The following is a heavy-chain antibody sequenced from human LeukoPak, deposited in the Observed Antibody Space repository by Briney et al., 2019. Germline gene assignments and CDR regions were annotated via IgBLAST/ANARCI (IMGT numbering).Heavy chain of an antibody. Sequence: PGGALEPSLEAPGFPFTNAWVSWGPQAPGKGGGGGGRIRRKTDGGTADYAAPVMGRFTISRDDSNNTLYLQMNSLKTEDTAVYYCISGFCSSASCYAWGRGTLVIVSS. CDR1: GFPFTNAW. V-gene: IGHV3-15*01. J-gene: IGHJ4*02. CDR2: IRRKTDGGTA. CDR3: ISGFCSSASCYA. D-gene: IGHD2-2*01.